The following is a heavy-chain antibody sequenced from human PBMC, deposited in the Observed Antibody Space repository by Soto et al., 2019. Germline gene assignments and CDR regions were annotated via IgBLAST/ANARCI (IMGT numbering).Heavy chain of an antibody. V-gene: IGHV4-31*03. CDR3: ARVNMFGELYIPGWFDP. CDR2: IYYSGST. CDR1: DSSIRSGGYY. D-gene: IGHD3-10*02. Sequence: PSATLSLTCTFSDSSIRSGGYYWSWIRQHPGKGLEWIGYIYYSGSTYYNPSLKSRVTISVDTSKNQFSLKLSSVTAADTAVYYCARVNMFGELYIPGWFDPWGQGTLVTVSS. J-gene: IGHJ5*02.